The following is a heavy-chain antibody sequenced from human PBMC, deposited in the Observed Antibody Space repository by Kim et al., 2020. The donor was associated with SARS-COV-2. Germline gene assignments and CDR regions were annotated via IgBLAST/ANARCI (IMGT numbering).Heavy chain of an antibody. J-gene: IGHJ3*02. V-gene: IGHV3-30*02. D-gene: IGHD1-26*01. CDR3: AKVQRGSYYDAFDI. Sequence: ADSVKGRVTISRDNSRNTLYLQMNSLRAEDTAVYYCAKVQRGSYYDAFDIWGQGTMVTVSS.